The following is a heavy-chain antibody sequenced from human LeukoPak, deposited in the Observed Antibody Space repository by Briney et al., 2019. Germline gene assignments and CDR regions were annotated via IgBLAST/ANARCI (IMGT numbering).Heavy chain of an antibody. Sequence: GESLKISCKGSGYSFTSYWIGWVRQMPGKGLERMGIIYPGDSDTRYSPSFQGQVTISADKSISTAYLQWSSLKASDTAMYYCARHLTIFGVATNFDYWGQGTLVTVSS. CDR1: GYSFTSYW. CDR2: IYPGDSDT. J-gene: IGHJ4*02. D-gene: IGHD3-3*01. V-gene: IGHV5-51*01. CDR3: ARHLTIFGVATNFDY.